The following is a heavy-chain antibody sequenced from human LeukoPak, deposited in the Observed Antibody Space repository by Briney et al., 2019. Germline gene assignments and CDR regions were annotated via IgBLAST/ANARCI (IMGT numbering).Heavy chain of an antibody. Sequence: GGSLRLSCAASGFTFSSYSMNWVRQTPGKGLEWVSTISGSGDNTYYADSVKGRFTISRDNSKNTLDLQMNSLRAEDTALYYCAKDIMIWGVNSFDYWGQGTLVTVSS. V-gene: IGHV3-23*01. CDR2: ISGSGDNT. CDR1: GFTFSSYS. CDR3: AKDIMIWGVNSFDY. J-gene: IGHJ4*02. D-gene: IGHD3-10*01.